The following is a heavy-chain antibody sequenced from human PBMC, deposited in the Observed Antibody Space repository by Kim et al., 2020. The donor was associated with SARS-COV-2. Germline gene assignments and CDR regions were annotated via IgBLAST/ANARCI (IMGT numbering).Heavy chain of an antibody. CDR3: AREGVGDGYNYGD. V-gene: IGHV4-39*01. CDR2: IYYSGST. J-gene: IGHJ4*02. D-gene: IGHD5-12*01. Sequence: SETLSLTCTVSGGSISSSSYYWGWIRQPPGKGLEWIGSIYYSGSTYYNPSLKSRVTISVDTSKNQFSLKLSSVTAADTAVYYCAREGVGDGYNYGDWGQGTLVTVSS. CDR1: GGSISSSSYY.